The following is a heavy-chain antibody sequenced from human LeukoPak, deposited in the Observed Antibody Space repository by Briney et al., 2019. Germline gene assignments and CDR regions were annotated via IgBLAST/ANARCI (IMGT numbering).Heavy chain of an antibody. CDR3: AKNIVVVPAADGPNWFDP. V-gene: IGHV3-23*01. CDR2: ISGSGGST. D-gene: IGHD2-2*01. Sequence: GGSLRLSCAASGFTFSSYAMSWVRQAPGKGLEWVSAISGSGGSTYYADSVKGRFTISRDNSKNTLYLQMNSLRAEDTAVYYCAKNIVVVPAADGPNWFDPWGQRTLVTVSS. CDR1: GFTFSSYA. J-gene: IGHJ5*02.